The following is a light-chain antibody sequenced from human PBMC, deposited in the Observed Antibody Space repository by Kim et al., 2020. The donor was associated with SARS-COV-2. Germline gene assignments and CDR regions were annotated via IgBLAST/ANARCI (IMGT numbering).Light chain of an antibody. CDR3: MQSLQTPLT. CDR1: QSLLYSNGYNY. Sequence: DIVMTQSPLSLPVTPGEPASISCRSSQSLLYSNGYNYLDWYLQKPGQSPQLLIYLGSNRASGVPDRFSGSGSGTDFTLKISRVEAEDVGVYYCMQSLQTPLTLGGGTKLEI. V-gene: IGKV2-28*01. CDR2: LGS. J-gene: IGKJ4*01.